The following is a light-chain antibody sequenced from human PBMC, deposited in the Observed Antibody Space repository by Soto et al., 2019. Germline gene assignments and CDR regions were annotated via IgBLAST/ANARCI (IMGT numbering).Light chain of an antibody. CDR3: QKSYSTPPIT. V-gene: IGKV1-39*01. Sequence: DIQITQSPSSLSGSPGDTVTITFPSIQSISSYLNWYQQKPGKAPKLLIYAASSLQSGVPSRFSGSGSGTDFTLTISSLQPEDFATYYCQKSYSTPPITFGQGTRLEIK. CDR2: AAS. CDR1: QSISSY. J-gene: IGKJ5*01.